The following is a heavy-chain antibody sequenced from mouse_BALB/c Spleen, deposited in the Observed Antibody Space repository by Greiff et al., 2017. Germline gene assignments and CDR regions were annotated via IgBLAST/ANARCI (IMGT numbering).Heavy chain of an antibody. CDR2: IDTSDSYT. CDR3: ARRHYYGYDYAMDY. Sequence: QVQLQQPGAELVMPGASVKMSCKASGYTFTDYRMHWVKQRPGQGLEWIGAIDTSDSYTSYNQKFKGKATLTVDESSSTAYMQLSSLTSEDSAVYYCARRHYYGYDYAMDYWGQGTSVTVSS. CDR1: GYTFTDYR. D-gene: IGHD1-2*01. J-gene: IGHJ4*01. V-gene: IGHV1-69*01.